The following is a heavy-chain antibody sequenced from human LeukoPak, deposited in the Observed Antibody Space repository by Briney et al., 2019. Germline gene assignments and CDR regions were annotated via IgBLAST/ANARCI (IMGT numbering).Heavy chain of an antibody. CDR3: ARDVGIVSQH. J-gene: IGHJ1*01. Sequence: GGSLRLSCAASGFTFSSYAMSWVRQAPGKGLEWVSGITGSGGSTYYADSVKGRFIISRDNSKNTLYLQMSSLRAEDTAVYYCARDVGIVSQHWGQGTLVTVSS. V-gene: IGHV3-23*01. CDR1: GFTFSSYA. D-gene: IGHD3-22*01. CDR2: ITGSGGST.